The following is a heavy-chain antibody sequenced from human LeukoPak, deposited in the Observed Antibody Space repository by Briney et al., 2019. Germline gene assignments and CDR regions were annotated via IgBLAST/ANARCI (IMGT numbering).Heavy chain of an antibody. CDR3: ATELLRKRLGADAFDI. CDR1: GYTLTELS. D-gene: IGHD2-15*01. J-gene: IGHJ3*02. V-gene: IGHV1-24*01. Sequence: ASVKVSCKVSGYTLTELSMHWVRQAPGKGLEWMGGFDPGDGETIYAQKFQGRVTMTEDTSTDTAYMELSSLRSEDTAVYYCATELLRKRLGADAFDIWGQGTMVTVSS. CDR2: FDPGDGET.